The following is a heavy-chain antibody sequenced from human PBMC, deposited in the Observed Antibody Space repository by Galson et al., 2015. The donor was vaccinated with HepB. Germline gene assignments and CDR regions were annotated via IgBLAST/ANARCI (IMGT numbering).Heavy chain of an antibody. Sequence: CAISGDSVSSNSAAWNWIRQSPSRGLEWLGRTYYRSKWYNDYAVSVKSRVTINPDTSKNQFSLQLNSVTPEDTAVYYCARDGTPSYYGPLDYYYYMDVWGKGTTVTVSS. V-gene: IGHV6-1*01. D-gene: IGHD3-10*01. CDR3: ARDGTPSYYGPLDYYYYMDV. J-gene: IGHJ6*03. CDR1: GDSVSSNSAA. CDR2: TYYRSKWYN.